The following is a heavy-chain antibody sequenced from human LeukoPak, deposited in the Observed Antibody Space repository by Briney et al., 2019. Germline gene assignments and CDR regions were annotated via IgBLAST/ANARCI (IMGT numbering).Heavy chain of an antibody. CDR1: GGSISSSNW. D-gene: IGHD3-9*01. CDR3: ARAVGYFDHSLDY. J-gene: IGHJ4*02. Sequence: PSETLSLTCAVSGGSISSSNWWSWVRQPPGKGLEWIGEIYHSGSTNYIPSLKSRVTISVDKSKNQFSLKLSTVTAADAAVYYRARAVGYFDHSLDYWGQGTLVTVSS. CDR2: IYHSGST. V-gene: IGHV4-4*02.